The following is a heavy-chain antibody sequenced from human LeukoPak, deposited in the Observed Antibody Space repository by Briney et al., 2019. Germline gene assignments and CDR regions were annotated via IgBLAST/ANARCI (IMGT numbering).Heavy chain of an antibody. V-gene: IGHV4-59*11. CDR2: VYDNGNT. D-gene: IGHD2-21*02. Sequence: PSETLSLTCTVSGGSINGHYWTWIRQPPGKGLEWIGFVYDNGNTNCNSSLQSRVTMSVDTSTNQLSLKMSSVTAADTAIYYCARVFRGVVTSNWFDPWGQGTLVTVSS. J-gene: IGHJ5*02. CDR1: GGSINGHY. CDR3: ARVFRGVVTSNWFDP.